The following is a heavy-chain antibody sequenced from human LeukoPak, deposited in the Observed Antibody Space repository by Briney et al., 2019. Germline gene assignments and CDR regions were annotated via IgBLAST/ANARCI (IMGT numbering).Heavy chain of an antibody. CDR1: GFTFSSYG. D-gene: IGHD3-22*01. J-gene: IGHJ4*02. CDR2: IWYDGSNK. CDR3: ARAPSSGYQYYFDY. Sequence: GGSLRLSCAASGFTFSSYGMHWVRQAPGKGLEWVAVIWYDGSNKYYADSVKGRFTISRDNSKNTLYLQMNSLRAEDTAVYYCARAPSSGYQYYFDYWGQGTLVTVSS. V-gene: IGHV3-33*01.